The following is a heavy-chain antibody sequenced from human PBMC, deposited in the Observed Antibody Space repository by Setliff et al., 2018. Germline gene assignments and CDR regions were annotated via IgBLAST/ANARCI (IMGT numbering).Heavy chain of an antibody. CDR2: INHSGST. D-gene: IGHD6-19*01. Sequence: NPSETLSLTCAVSGGSFSGYYWSWLRQPPGKGLEWIGEINHSGSTNYNPSLKSRVTISVDTSKNQFSLKLSSVTAADTAVYYCARGWGSGWSKEGAFDIWGQGTMVTVSS. CDR1: GGSFSGYY. J-gene: IGHJ3*02. CDR3: ARGWGSGWSKEGAFDI. V-gene: IGHV4-34*01.